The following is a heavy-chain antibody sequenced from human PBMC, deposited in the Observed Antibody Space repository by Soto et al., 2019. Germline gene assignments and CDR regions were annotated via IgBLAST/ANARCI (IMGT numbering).Heavy chain of an antibody. V-gene: IGHV3-33*01. CDR3: VRDHSGLKDFDY. D-gene: IGHD1-1*01. CDR2: IWYDGSNK. Sequence: GGSLRLSCAASGFTFSSYGMHWVRQAPGKGLEWVAVIWYDGSNKYYADSVKGRFTISRDNSKNTLYLQMNSLRAEDTAVYYCVRDHSGLKDFDYWGQGTLVTVSS. CDR1: GFTFSSYG. J-gene: IGHJ4*02.